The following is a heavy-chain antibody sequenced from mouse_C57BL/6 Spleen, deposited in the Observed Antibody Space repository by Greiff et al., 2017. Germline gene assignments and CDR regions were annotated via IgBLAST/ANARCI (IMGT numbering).Heavy chain of an antibody. Sequence: EVQLVESGPGLVKPSQSLSLTCSVSGYSITSGYYWYLIRQLPGNKLEWIGYISYDGSNNYNPALKNRISIARDTSKNQFFLKLNSVTTEDTATYYCARERSSSYFDYWGQGTTLTVSS. CDR3: ARERSSSYFDY. CDR2: ISYDGSN. D-gene: IGHD1-1*01. CDR1: GYSITSGYY. V-gene: IGHV3-6*01. J-gene: IGHJ2*01.